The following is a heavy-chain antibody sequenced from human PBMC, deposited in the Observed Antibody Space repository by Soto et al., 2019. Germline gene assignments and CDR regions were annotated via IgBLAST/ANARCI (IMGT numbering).Heavy chain of an antibody. CDR2: INHSGST. V-gene: IGHV4-34*01. CDR3: ARGPRYYGSGSYLFHYYYMDV. Sequence: SETLSLTCAVYGGSFSGYYWSWIRQPPGKGLEWIGEINHSGSTNYNPSLKSRVTISVDTSKNQFSLKLSSVTAADTAVYYCARGPRYYGSGSYLFHYYYMDVWGKGTTVTVS. D-gene: IGHD3-10*01. CDR1: GGSFSGYY. J-gene: IGHJ6*03.